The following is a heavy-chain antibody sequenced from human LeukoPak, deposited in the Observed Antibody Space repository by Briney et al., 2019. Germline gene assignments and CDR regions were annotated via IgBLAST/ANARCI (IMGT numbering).Heavy chain of an antibody. J-gene: IGHJ6*02. D-gene: IGHD3-3*01. Sequence: SETPSLTCAVYGGSFSGYYWSWIRQPPGKGLEWIGEINHSGSTNYNPSLKSRVTISVDTSKNQFSLKLSSVTAADTAVYYCAREGIKYYDFWSGYYEYYYYGMDVWGQGTTVTVSS. CDR2: INHSGST. CDR1: GGSFSGYY. CDR3: AREGIKYYDFWSGYYEYYYYGMDV. V-gene: IGHV4-34*01.